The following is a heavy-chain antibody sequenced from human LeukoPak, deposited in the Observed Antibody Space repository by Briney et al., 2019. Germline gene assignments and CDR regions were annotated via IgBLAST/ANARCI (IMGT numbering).Heavy chain of an antibody. J-gene: IGHJ4*02. Sequence: GGSLRLSCAASGFTFSIYTMKWVRQAPGKGLEWVSLISGDGGSTFYADSVKGRFTISRDNSKNSLYLQMNSLRSDDTALYYCARESESSGWYDYWGQGTLVTVSS. CDR1: GFTFSIYT. CDR2: ISGDGGST. V-gene: IGHV3-43*02. D-gene: IGHD6-19*01. CDR3: ARESESSGWYDY.